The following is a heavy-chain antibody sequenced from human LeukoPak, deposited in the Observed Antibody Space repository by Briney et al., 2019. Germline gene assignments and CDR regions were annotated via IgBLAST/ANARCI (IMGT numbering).Heavy chain of an antibody. D-gene: IGHD6-19*01. CDR1: GFTFSTYA. Sequence: GGSLRLSCAASGFTFSTYAMSWVRQAPGKGLEWVSVIYGSGRIYYGDSVEGRFTISRDNSKNTLYLQMNSLRTEDTAVYYCAGRGVAGTEYYFDYWGQGTLVTVSS. J-gene: IGHJ4*02. CDR2: IYGSGRI. V-gene: IGHV3-23*05. CDR3: AGRGVAGTEYYFDY.